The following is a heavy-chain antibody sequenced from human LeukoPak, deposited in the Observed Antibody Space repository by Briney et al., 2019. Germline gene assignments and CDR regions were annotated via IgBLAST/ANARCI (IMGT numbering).Heavy chain of an antibody. V-gene: IGHV3-23*01. CDR3: AKVATRYCSSTSCPKGYFDY. J-gene: IGHJ4*02. CDR1: GFTFSSYA. CDR2: ISGRGGST. Sequence: GGSLRLSCAASGFTFSSYAMRWVRQAPGKGVEWVSAISGRGGSTYYADSVKGRFTISRDNAKNTLYVQMNSLRAEDTAVYYCAKVATRYCSSTSCPKGYFDYWGQGTLVTVSS. D-gene: IGHD2-2*01.